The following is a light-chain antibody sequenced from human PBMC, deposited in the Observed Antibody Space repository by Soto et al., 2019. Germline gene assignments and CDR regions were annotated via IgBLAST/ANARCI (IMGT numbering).Light chain of an antibody. V-gene: IGKV1-5*01. J-gene: IGKJ1*01. CDR2: DVS. Sequence: IQMTQSPSNRPASVGDRATITCRACQSISDSLAWYQQKPGKAPDLLISDVSSLERGVASRFSGSGSGTEFTLTISSMQPEDFATYYCQHYSSNSGTFGPGTKVDIK. CDR1: QSISDS. CDR3: QHYSSNSGT.